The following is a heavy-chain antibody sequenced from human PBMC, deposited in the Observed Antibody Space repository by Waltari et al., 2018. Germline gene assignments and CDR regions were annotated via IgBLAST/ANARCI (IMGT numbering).Heavy chain of an antibody. Sequence: QLHLQEAGPGLVKPSETLSLTCSVSGGSIISNRHYRAWIRQPPGKGLEWTATISYTGTTYYNPSPRSRVTISVDMAKNQFSLKLTSVTPADTAVYYCATYVGASIGTAAFDVWGQGTMVTVSS. CDR1: GGSIISNRHY. V-gene: IGHV4-39*01. J-gene: IGHJ3*01. D-gene: IGHD3-16*01. CDR3: ATYVGASIGTAAFDV. CDR2: ISYTGTT.